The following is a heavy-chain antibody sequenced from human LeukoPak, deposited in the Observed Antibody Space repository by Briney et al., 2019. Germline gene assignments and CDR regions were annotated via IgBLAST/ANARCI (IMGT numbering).Heavy chain of an antibody. J-gene: IGHJ4*02. CDR3: ARDLSGCSGGSCYFDY. D-gene: IGHD2-15*01. Sequence: GASVKVSCKASGYTFTGYYMHWVRQAPGQGLEWMGWINPNSGGTNYAQKFQGRVTVTRDTSISTAYMELSRLRSDDTAVYYCARDLSGCSGGSCYFDYWGQGTLVTVSS. V-gene: IGHV1-2*02. CDR1: GYTFTGYY. CDR2: INPNSGGT.